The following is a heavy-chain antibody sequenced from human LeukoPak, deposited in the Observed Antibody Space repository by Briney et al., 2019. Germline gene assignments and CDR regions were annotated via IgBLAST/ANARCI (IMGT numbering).Heavy chain of an antibody. CDR3: ARHSSGWPESWFDP. V-gene: IGHV4-38-2*01. CDR1: GYSISSGYY. D-gene: IGHD6-19*01. CDR2: IYHSGST. Sequence: SETLSLTCAVCGYSISSGYYWGWIRQPPGKGLEWIASIYHSGSTYYTPSLKSRVTISIATSKNQFSLNLTSVTAADTAVYYCARHSSGWPESWFDPWGQGTLVTVSS. J-gene: IGHJ5*02.